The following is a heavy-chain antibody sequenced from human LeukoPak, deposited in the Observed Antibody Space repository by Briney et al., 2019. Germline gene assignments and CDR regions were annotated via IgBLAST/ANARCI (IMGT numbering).Heavy chain of an antibody. CDR1: GFTFNRCG. CDR3: AKGTAAAFY. V-gene: IGHV3-30*18. D-gene: IGHD2-2*01. Sequence: PGRSLRLSCAASGFTFNRCGMHWVRHGPGKGLEWVARILYDGGRQYYTESVKGRFTIARDNSKNTLFLEMNSLRDEDTAVYYCAKGTAAAFYWGQGTLVTVSS. J-gene: IGHJ4*02. CDR2: ILYDGGRQ.